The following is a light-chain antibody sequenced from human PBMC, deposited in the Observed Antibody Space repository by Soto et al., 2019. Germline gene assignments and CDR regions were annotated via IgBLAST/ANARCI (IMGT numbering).Light chain of an antibody. CDR3: QQYNTYPLS. CDR2: KAS. Sequence: DIQMTQSPSTLSASVGDRVTITCRASQSISTWLAWYQQKAGKAPKLLIYKASRLEGGVPSRFSGSGSGTEFNITISSLQPDDFVSYYCQQYNTYPLSFGGGPTVDIK. CDR1: QSISTW. V-gene: IGKV1-5*03. J-gene: IGKJ4*01.